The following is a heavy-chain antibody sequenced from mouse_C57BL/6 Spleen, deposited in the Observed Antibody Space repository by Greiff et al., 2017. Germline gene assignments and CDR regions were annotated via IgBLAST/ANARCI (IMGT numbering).Heavy chain of an antibody. D-gene: IGHD2-2*01. J-gene: IGHJ1*03. CDR2: ISSGSSTN. CDR3: GRGDGYDDDFDV. CDR1: GFTFSDYG. V-gene: IGHV5-17*01. Sequence: EVQLVESGGGLVKPGGSLKLSCAASGFTFSDYGMHWVRQAPEKGLEWVAYISSGSSTNYYADTVKGRFTISRDNAKNTLFLQMTSLRSEDTAMYYCGRGDGYDDDFDVWGTGTTVTVSS.